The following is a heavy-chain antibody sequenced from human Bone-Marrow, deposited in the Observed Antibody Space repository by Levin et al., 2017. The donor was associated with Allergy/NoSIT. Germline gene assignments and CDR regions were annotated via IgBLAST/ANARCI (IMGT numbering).Heavy chain of an antibody. J-gene: IGHJ4*02. CDR1: GGSISTYY. V-gene: IGHV4-59*01. Sequence: SETLSLTCTVSGGSISTYYWSWVRQPPGQRLEWIGYIYHSGSTKYNPSLKSRVAMSVDTSKKQFSLKLSSVTAADTAVYYCARDGYTGIDYWGQGTLVTVSS. CDR2: IYHSGST. CDR3: ARDGYTGIDY. D-gene: IGHD5-24*01.